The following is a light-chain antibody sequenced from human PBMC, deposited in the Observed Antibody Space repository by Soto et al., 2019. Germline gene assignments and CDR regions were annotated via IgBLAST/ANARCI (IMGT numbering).Light chain of an antibody. Sequence: QSVLTQPASVSGSPGQSITISCTGTNSDLGSYNLVSWYQQHPGKAPKLLIYEDTKRPSGASDRFSGSKSGNTASLTISSLQAEDEADYHCSSYTDVRTYVFGTGTKVTVL. V-gene: IGLV2-23*01. J-gene: IGLJ1*01. CDR1: NSDLGSYNL. CDR2: EDT. CDR3: SSYTDVRTYV.